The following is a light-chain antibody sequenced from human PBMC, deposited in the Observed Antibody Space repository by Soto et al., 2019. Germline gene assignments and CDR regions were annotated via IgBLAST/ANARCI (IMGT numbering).Light chain of an antibody. CDR2: GAS. V-gene: IGKV3-20*01. Sequence: ETVMTQSPGTLSVSPGERATLSCRASQSVSSYLAWYQQKPGQAPRLLIYGASTRATGIPDRFSGSGSGTDFTLTISRLEPEDFAVYYCQQYGSSPLFGQGTRLEIK. J-gene: IGKJ5*01. CDR3: QQYGSSPL. CDR1: QSVSSY.